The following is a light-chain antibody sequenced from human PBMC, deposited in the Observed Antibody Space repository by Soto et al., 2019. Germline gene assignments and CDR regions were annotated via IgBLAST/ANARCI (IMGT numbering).Light chain of an antibody. V-gene: IGKV3-11*01. CDR3: QQRSNWPPGYT. CDR2: DAS. Sequence: EIVLTQSPATLSLSPGEGATLSCRASQSVGRYLAWYQQKPGQAPSLLIYDASSRAIGTPARFIGSGSGTDFSLTISSLEPEDSAVYYCQQRSNWPPGYTFGQGTKLEIK. CDR1: QSVGRY. J-gene: IGKJ2*01.